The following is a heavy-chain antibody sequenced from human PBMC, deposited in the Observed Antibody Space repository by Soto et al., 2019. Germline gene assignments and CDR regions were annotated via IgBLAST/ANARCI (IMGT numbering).Heavy chain of an antibody. V-gene: IGHV3-33*01. J-gene: IGHJ6*02. Sequence: GGSLRLSCAASGFTFSSYGMHWVRQAPGKGLEWVAVIWYDGSNKYYADSVKGRFTISRDNSKNTLYLQMNSLRAEDTAVYYWARGQRGYSYGFRVYYYGMDVWGQGTTVTVSS. D-gene: IGHD5-18*01. CDR3: ARGQRGYSYGFRVYYYGMDV. CDR2: IWYDGSNK. CDR1: GFTFSSYG.